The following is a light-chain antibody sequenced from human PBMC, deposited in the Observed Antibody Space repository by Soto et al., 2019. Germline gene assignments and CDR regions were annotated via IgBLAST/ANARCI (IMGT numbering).Light chain of an antibody. J-gene: IGLJ1*01. CDR3: SSYTTSSTRV. CDR1: SSDVGIYNY. CDR2: EVS. V-gene: IGLV2-14*01. Sequence: HSALTQPASVAGSTGQSIAISCTGYSSDVGIYNYVSWYQQHPGKVPKLIIYEVSNRPSGVSNRFSGSKSGNTASLTISGLQAEDEADYYCSSYTTSSTRVFGTGTKLTVL.